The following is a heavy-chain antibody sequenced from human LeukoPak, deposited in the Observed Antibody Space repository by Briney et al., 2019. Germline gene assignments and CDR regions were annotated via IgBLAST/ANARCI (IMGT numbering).Heavy chain of an antibody. V-gene: IGHV1-46*01. CDR3: ASRITIFGVVTTPDAFDI. CDR1: GYTFTSYY. CDR2: INPSGGST. D-gene: IGHD3-3*01. J-gene: IGHJ3*02. Sequence: ASVKVSCKASGYTFTSYYMHWVRQAPGQGLEWMGIINPSGGSTSYAQKFQGRVTMTRDMSTSTVYMELSSLRSEDTAVYYCASRITIFGVVTTPDAFDIWGQGTMVTISS.